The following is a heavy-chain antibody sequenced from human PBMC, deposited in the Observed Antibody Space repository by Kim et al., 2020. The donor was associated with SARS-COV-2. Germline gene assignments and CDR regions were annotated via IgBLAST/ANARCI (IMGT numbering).Heavy chain of an antibody. CDR1: GDSLSGNSVA. CDR3: ARDRYSRGVFDH. CDR2: TYYRSKWHN. J-gene: IGHJ4*02. Sequence: SQTLSLTSAISGDSLSGNSVAWNWIRQSPSRGPEWLGRTYYRSKWHNDYAVSVKGRIAINPDTSKNQFSLQLNSVTPEDTAVYYCARDRYSRGVFDHWGQGTLVTVSS. V-gene: IGHV6-1*01. D-gene: IGHD6-19*01.